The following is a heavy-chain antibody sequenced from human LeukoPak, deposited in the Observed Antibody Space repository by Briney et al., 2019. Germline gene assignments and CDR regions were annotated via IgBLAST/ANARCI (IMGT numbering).Heavy chain of an antibody. D-gene: IGHD3-10*02. V-gene: IGHV4-4*02. J-gene: IGHJ6*02. CDR2: IYHSGST. CDR1: GVSISSSNW. CDR3: ARWIWDAAYSPYVRYYGMDV. Sequence: SETLSLTCAVSGVSISSSNWWSWVRQPPGKGLEWIGEIYHSGSTNYSPSLKSRVTISVDKSKNQFSLKLSSVTAADTAVYYCARWIWDAAYSPYVRYYGMDVWGQGTTVTVSS.